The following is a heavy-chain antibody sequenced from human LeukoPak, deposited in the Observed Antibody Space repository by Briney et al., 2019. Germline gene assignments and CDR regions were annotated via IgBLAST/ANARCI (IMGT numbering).Heavy chain of an antibody. CDR3: ARAWYNWNLGY. D-gene: IGHD1-1*01. J-gene: IGHJ4*02. V-gene: IGHV3-30*04. CDR2: ISYDGSNK. Sequence: HPGRSLRLSCAAPGFTFSSYAMHWVRQAPGKGLEWVAVISYDGSNKYYADSVKGRFTISRDNSKNTLYLQMNSLRAEDTAVYYCARAWYNWNLGYWGQGTLVTVSS. CDR1: GFTFSSYA.